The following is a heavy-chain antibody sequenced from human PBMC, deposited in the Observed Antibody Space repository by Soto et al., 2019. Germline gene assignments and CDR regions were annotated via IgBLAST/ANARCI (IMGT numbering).Heavy chain of an antibody. Sequence: GGSLRLSCAASGFTFSTYTMSWVRQAPGKGLEWVSAVLQTGSSTFYADSVKGRFTISRDNSQNTLYLQMNNLRAEDTAVYYCAKDFTPDGYWDFDYWGQGTLVTVSS. J-gene: IGHJ4*02. CDR3: AKDFTPDGYWDFDY. D-gene: IGHD4-17*01. CDR2: VLQTGSST. V-gene: IGHV3-23*01. CDR1: GFTFSTYT.